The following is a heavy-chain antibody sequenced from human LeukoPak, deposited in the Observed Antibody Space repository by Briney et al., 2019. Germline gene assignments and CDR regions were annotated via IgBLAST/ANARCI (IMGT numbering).Heavy chain of an antibody. Sequence: GGSLRLSCAASGFTFSSYAMSWVRQAPGKGLEWVSAISGSGGSTYYADSVEGRFTISRDNSKNTLYLQMNSLRAEDTAVYYCAKDSSSAIAYDSSGYYYGGIDYWGQGTLVTVSS. J-gene: IGHJ4*02. CDR1: GFTFSSYA. V-gene: IGHV3-23*01. CDR3: AKDSSSAIAYDSSGYYYGGIDY. CDR2: ISGSGGST. D-gene: IGHD3-22*01.